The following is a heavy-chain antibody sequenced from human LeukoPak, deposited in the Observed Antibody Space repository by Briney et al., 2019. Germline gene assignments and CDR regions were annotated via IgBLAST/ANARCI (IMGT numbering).Heavy chain of an antibody. J-gene: IGHJ4*02. D-gene: IGHD3-10*01. V-gene: IGHV6-1*01. Sequence: SQTLSLTCAISGDSVSSNSAGWSWIRQSPSRGLEWLGRTYYRSKWYNDYAVSVKSRITINPDTSKNQLSLQLNSVTPEDTAVYYCAREDYGYYGSGSSPPYWGQGTLVTVSS. CDR2: TYYRSKWYN. CDR3: AREDYGYYGSGSSPPY. CDR1: GDSVSSNSAG.